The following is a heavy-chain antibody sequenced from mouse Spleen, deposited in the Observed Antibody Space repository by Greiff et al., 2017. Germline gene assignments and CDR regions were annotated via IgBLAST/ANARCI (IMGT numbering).Heavy chain of an antibody. CDR2: IDPENGDT. D-gene: IGHD3-3*01. J-gene: IGHJ3*01. Sequence: EVQLQQSGAELVRPGASVKLSCTASGFNIKDDYMHWVKQRPEQGLEWIGWIDPENGDTEYASKFQGKATITADTSSNTAYLQLSSLTSEDTAVYYCTTWDTNPFAYWGQGTLVTVSA. CDR3: TTWDTNPFAY. CDR1: GFNIKDDY. V-gene: IGHV14-4*01.